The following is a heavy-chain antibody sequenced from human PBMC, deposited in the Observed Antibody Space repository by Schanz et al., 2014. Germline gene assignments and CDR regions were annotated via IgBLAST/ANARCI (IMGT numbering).Heavy chain of an antibody. CDR3: TRSTLWSYDV. CDR2: IFHSGTT. CDR1: GGSISSGVW. J-gene: IGHJ3*01. V-gene: IGHV4-4*02. Sequence: QVQLQESGPGLVKPSGTLSLTCVVSGGSISSGVWWTWARQSPGKGLEWIGEIFHSGTTNYNPSLESRVTISVDKSKNHFSLILSSMPAADTAVYYCTRSTLWSYDVWGRGTMVIVSS. D-gene: IGHD2-21*01.